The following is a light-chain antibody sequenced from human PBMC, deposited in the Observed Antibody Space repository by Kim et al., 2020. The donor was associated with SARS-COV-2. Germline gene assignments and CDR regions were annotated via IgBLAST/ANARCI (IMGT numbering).Light chain of an antibody. V-gene: IGLV3-1*01. CDR1: RLGNKH. Sequence: SYELTQPPSVSVSPGQTASITCSGERLGNKHVCWYQKKPGQSPVVVMYQDERRPSGIPERFSGSNSGNTATLTISGTQAMDEADYYCQVWESTTTVFGGGTQLTVL. CDR2: QDE. CDR3: QVWESTTTV. J-gene: IGLJ2*01.